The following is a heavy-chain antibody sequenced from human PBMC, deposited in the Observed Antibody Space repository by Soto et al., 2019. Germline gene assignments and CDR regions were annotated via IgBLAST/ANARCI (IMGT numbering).Heavy chain of an antibody. CDR2: IRSKAYGGTT. D-gene: IGHD3-22*01. CDR3: TREIPLSTYYYDSSGYYYFDY. V-gene: IGHV3-49*03. Sequence: GGSLRLSCAASGFTFSSYAMSWFRQAPGKGLEWVGFIRSKAYGGTTEYAAPVKGRFTISRDDSKSIAYLQMNSLKTEDTAVYYCTREIPLSTYYYDSSGYYYFDYWGQGTLVTVSS. CDR1: GFTFSSYA. J-gene: IGHJ4*02.